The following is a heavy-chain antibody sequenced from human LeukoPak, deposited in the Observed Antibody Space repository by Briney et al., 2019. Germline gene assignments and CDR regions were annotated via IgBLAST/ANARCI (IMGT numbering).Heavy chain of an antibody. J-gene: IGHJ4*02. V-gene: IGHV3-64D*06. D-gene: IGHD4-17*01. CDR1: GFTFSSYA. CDR2: ISSNGGST. Sequence: GGPLRLSCSASGFTFSSYAMHWVRQAPGKGLEYVSAISSNGGSTYYADSVKGRFTISRDNSKNTLYLQMSSLRAEDTAVYYCATEVVTYGDSAKYFDYWGQGTLVTVSS. CDR3: ATEVVTYGDSAKYFDY.